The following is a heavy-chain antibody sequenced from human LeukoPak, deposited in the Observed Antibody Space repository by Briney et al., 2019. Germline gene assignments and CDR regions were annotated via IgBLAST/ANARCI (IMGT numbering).Heavy chain of an antibody. CDR2: IYYGGST. CDR3: ARALRYCSGGSCTRGYNWFDP. J-gene: IGHJ5*02. Sequence: TFSSYAMSWVRQAPGKGLEWIGSIYYGGSTYYNPSLKSRVTISVDTSMNQFSLKLSFVTTADTAVYYCARALRYCSGGSCTRGYNWFDPWGQGTLVTVPS. V-gene: IGHV4-39*01. CDR1: TFSSYA. D-gene: IGHD2-15*01.